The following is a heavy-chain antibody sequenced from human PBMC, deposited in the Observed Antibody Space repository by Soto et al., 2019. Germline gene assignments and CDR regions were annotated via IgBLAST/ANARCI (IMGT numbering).Heavy chain of an antibody. D-gene: IGHD2-15*01. CDR3: ARDLVPYY. CDR1: GYTFPSYY. Sequence: ASVKVSCKASGYTFPSYYLHWVRQAPGQGLEWMAIINPSTGTTTYAQKFQGRVTMSSDSSTSTVYMELSRLRSEDTAVYYCARDLVPYYWGQGALVTVSS. J-gene: IGHJ4*02. CDR2: INPSTGTT. V-gene: IGHV1-46*01.